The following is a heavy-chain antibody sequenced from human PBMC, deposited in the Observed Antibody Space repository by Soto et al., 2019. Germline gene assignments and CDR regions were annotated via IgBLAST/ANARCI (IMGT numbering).Heavy chain of an antibody. V-gene: IGHV3-23*01. CDR2: ITGYGATT. D-gene: IGHD6-19*01. Sequence: AQLLESGGGLVQPGGSLRLSCSASGFIFNNYAMSWVRQAPGKGLEWVSGITGYGATTYYAESVKGRFTISRDNSKNTLYLQMSPLTAEDTAVYYCARDPLLYDSDWYPNWFGPWGQGTLVTVSS. J-gene: IGHJ5*02. CDR3: ARDPLLYDSDWYPNWFGP. CDR1: GFIFNNYA.